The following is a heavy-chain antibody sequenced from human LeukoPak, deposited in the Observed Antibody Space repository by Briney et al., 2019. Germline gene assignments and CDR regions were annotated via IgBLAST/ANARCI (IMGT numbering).Heavy chain of an antibody. CDR2: FYYSGST. Sequence: SETLSLTCTVSGGSISSYYWSWIRQPPGKGLEWIGYFYYSGSTNYNPSIKSRVAISVDTSKNQFSLKLSSVTAADTAVYYCAREADYYMDVWGKGTTVTVSS. D-gene: IGHD6-25*01. J-gene: IGHJ6*03. V-gene: IGHV4-59*01. CDR1: GGSISSYY. CDR3: AREADYYMDV.